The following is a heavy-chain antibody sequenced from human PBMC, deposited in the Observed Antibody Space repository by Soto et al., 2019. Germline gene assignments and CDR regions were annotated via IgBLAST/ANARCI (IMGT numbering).Heavy chain of an antibody. Sequence: QVQLVQSGAEVKKPGSSVKVSCKASGGTFSNYTISWVRQAPGQGLEWMGRIIPIFDITNYAQKFQGRVTITGDKSTSTAYMELISPRSEDTAVYYWARVGGGDGMDVWGQGTTVTVSS. V-gene: IGHV1-69*02. D-gene: IGHD3-16*01. CDR3: ARVGGGDGMDV. J-gene: IGHJ6*02. CDR1: GGTFSNYT. CDR2: IIPIFDIT.